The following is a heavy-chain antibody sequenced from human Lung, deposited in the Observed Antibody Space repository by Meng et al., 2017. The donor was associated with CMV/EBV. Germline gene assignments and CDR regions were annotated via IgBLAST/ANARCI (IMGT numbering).Heavy chain of an antibody. D-gene: IGHD4-17*01. V-gene: IGHV4-31*03. CDR1: GGSISSGGFS. CDR3: ARTNYGDYNWFDP. J-gene: IGHJ5*02. CDR2: IDYSGST. Sequence: QVQLQVSDPGLVKPSQTLSLPCTVSGGSISSGGFSWSWIRQHPGKGLEWIGYIDYSGSTYYNPSLRSRVAISIDTSKNQFSLKLTSVTAADTAVYFCARTNYGDYNWFDPWGQGTLVTVFS.